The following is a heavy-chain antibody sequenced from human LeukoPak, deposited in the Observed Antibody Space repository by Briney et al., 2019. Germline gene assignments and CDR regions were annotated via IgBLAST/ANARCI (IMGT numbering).Heavy chain of an antibody. J-gene: IGHJ5*02. V-gene: IGHV1-69*04. D-gene: IGHD3-10*01. CDR3: ARDSVDGPGSYFCPTWFDP. CDR2: IIPTHGIA. CDR1: GGTFSSYA. Sequence: SVKVSCKAPGGTFSSYAISWVRQALGQGLEWMGGIIPTHGIANYAQKFQGRVTITSDKSTSTAYMELSSLRSDDTAVYYCARDSVDGPGSYFCPTWFDPWAREPWSPSPQ.